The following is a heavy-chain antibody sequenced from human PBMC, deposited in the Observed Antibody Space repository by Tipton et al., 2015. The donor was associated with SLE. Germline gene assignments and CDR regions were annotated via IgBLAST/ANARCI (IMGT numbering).Heavy chain of an antibody. V-gene: IGHV4-34*01. J-gene: IGHJ6*02. D-gene: IGHD6-13*01. Sequence: TLSLTCAVYGGSFSGYYWSWIRPPPGKGLEWIGEINHSGSTNYNPSLKSRVTISVDTSKNQFSLKLSSVTAADTAVYYCARHSTSSWYYYYYGMDVWGQGTTVTVSS. CDR1: GGSFSGYY. CDR3: ARHSTSSWYYYYYGMDV. CDR2: INHSGST.